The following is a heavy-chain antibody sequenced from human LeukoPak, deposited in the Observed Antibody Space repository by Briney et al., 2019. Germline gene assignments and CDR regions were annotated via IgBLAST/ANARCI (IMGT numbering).Heavy chain of an antibody. J-gene: IGHJ4*02. Sequence: PGGSLRLSCTASGFTFSGHEMNWVRQAPGKGLEWVSYIGSSGNSKYYADSVKGRFTVSRDNAQNSLYLQMSSLRAEDTAVYYCARNEYGDYWGQGTLVTVSS. CDR3: ARNEYGDY. CDR2: IGSSGNSK. D-gene: IGHD4/OR15-4a*01. V-gene: IGHV3-48*03. CDR1: GFTFSGHE.